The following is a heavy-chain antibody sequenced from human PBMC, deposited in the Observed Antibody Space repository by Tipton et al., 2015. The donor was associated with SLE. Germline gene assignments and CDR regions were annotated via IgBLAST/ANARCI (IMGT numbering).Heavy chain of an antibody. V-gene: IGHV3-74*01. CDR1: GFTFSNSW. CDR2: IEHDGVTQ. CDR3: TKAMDP. J-gene: IGHJ4*02. D-gene: IGHD2-2*03. Sequence: SLRLSCAASGFTFSNSWLHWVRQVPGKGLVWLSRIEHDGVTQSYADSVKGRFIISRDHAMNLVYLQMHSLRAEDTAVYYCTKAMDPRGQGTLVTVSS.